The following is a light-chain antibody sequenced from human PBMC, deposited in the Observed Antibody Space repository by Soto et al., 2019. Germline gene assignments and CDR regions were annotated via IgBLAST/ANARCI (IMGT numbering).Light chain of an antibody. CDR2: DAS. Sequence: AIRLTQSPSSLSASVGDRVTITCRASQGISTYLAWYQQKPGKAPKLLIYDASSLESGVPSRFSGSGSGTEFTLTISSLQPDDFATYYCQQYNSYSNTFGQGTKVDIK. V-gene: IGKV1-13*02. J-gene: IGKJ2*01. CDR1: QGISTY. CDR3: QQYNSYSNT.